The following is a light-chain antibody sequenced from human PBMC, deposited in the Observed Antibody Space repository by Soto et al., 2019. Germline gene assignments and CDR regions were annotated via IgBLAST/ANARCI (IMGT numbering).Light chain of an antibody. J-gene: IGKJ1*01. Sequence: EIVLTQSPGILSLSPGESATLCCRASQTVTGTLLVWFQQKPGQAPRLLMYGASRRATGIPDRFSGSGSGTDFTLTISRLEPEDFAMYYCQQYGRTFGLGTKVDTK. CDR1: QTVTGTL. CDR2: GAS. CDR3: QQYGRT. V-gene: IGKV3-20*01.